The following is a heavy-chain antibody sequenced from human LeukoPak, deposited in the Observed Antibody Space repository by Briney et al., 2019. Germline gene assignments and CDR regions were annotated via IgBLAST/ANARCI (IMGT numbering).Heavy chain of an antibody. V-gene: IGHV4-31*03. D-gene: IGHD5-12*01. J-gene: IGHJ4*02. CDR2: IYYSGST. CDR3: ARDSSGYGLNDY. Sequence: SQTLSLTCTVSGGSISSGGYYWSWIRQHPGKGLEWIGYIYYSGSTYYNPSLKSRVTISVGTSRNQISLKLTSVTAADTAVYYCARDSSGYGLNDYWGQGTLVTVS. CDR1: GGSISSGGYY.